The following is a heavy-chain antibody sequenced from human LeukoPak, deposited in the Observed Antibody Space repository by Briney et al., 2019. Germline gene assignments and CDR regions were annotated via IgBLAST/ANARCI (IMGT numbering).Heavy chain of an antibody. V-gene: IGHV3-23*01. D-gene: IGHD6-19*01. CDR2: ISGSGGST. CDR1: GFTFRSYA. CDR3: AKDWTSSGRSIDY. J-gene: IGHJ4*02. Sequence: PGGPLRLSCAVSGFTFRSYAMSWVRQAPGKGLEWVSGISGSGGSTYYAESVQGRFTISRDNSENMLYLQMNSLRAEDTAVYYCAKDWTSSGRSIDYWGRGTLVTVSS.